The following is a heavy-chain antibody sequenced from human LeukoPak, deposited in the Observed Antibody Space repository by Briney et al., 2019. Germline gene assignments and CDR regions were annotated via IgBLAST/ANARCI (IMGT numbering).Heavy chain of an antibody. CDR3: ARDDPVLMVYAIAGGFDY. CDR2: IYHSGST. V-gene: IGHV4-30-2*01. D-gene: IGHD2-8*01. J-gene: IGHJ4*02. CDR1: GGSISSGDYY. Sequence: SQTLSLTCTVSGGSISSGDYYWSWIRQPPGKGLEWIGYIYHSGSTYYNPSLKSRVTISVDRSKNQFSLKLSSVTAADTAVYYCARDDPVLMVYAIAGGFDYWGQGTLVTVSS.